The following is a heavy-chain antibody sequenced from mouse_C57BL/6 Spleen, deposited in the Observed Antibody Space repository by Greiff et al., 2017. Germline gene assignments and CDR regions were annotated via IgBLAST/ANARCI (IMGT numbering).Heavy chain of an antibody. CDR2: INPGSGGT. CDR1: GYAFTNSL. CDR3: ARRHYYGSSYGYFDV. D-gene: IGHD1-1*01. Sequence: VQLQESGAELVRPGTSVKVSCKASGYAFTNSLIEWVKQRPGQGLEWIGVINPGSGGTNYNEQFQGKATLTADNSSSTAYMQLSSLTSEDSAVYFCARRHYYGSSYGYFDVWGTGTTVTVSS. V-gene: IGHV1-54*01. J-gene: IGHJ1*03.